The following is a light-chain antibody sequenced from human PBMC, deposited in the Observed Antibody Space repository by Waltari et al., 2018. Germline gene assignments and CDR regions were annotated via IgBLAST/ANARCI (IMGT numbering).Light chain of an antibody. J-gene: IGKJ3*01. CDR3: QQYGSL. CDR1: QSVSSSY. CDR2: GAS. V-gene: IGKV3-20*01. Sequence: EIVLTQSPGTLSLSPGERATLSCRASQSVSSSYLAWYQPKPGQAPRLLIYGASSRATGIPDRFSGSGSGTDFTLTISRLEPEDFAVYYCQQYGSLFGPGTKVDIK.